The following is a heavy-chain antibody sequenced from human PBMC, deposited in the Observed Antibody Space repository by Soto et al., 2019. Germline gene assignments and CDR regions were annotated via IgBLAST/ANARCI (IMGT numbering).Heavy chain of an antibody. CDR1: GGSITSSLYY. CDR3: VRHHDTAMAYYNYYGMDV. CDR2: MYYSGTT. J-gene: IGHJ6*01. Sequence: SETLSLTCTVSGGSITSSLYYWAWIRQSPGKGLEWIGSMYYSGTTYYNPSLKTRVTISGETSKNGFSLKVNSVTATDTAVYYCVRHHDTAMAYYNYYGMDVWGQGTTVTVSS. V-gene: IGHV4-39*01. D-gene: IGHD5-18*01.